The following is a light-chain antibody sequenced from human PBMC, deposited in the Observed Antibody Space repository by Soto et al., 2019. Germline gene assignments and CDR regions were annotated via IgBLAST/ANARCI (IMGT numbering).Light chain of an antibody. CDR1: ESVSSNF. V-gene: IGKV3-20*01. CDR2: GAS. Sequence: LTRCPGTLSLSPGEGATLSCRAIESVSSNFLAWHQQKPGQAPRLLIYGASSRATGIPDRFSGSGSGADFTLTISRMEPEPFAAYFCQQYGTSLMTFGQGTRMEIK. CDR3: QQYGTSLMT. J-gene: IGKJ5*01.